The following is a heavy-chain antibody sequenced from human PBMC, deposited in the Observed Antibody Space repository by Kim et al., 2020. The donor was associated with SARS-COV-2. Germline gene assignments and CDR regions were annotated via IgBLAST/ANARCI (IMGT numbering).Heavy chain of an antibody. V-gene: IGHV3-21*01. CDR3: AGDEPTSSGYWVGYYYGIDV. CDR1: GFTYSSYS. D-gene: IGHD6-13*01. Sequence: GGSLRLSCAASGFTYSSYSMNWVRQAPGKGLEWVSSISSSSSYIYYADSVKGRFTISRDNAKNSLYLQMNSLRAEDTAVYYCAGDEPTSSGYWVGYYYGIDVWGQGTTVTVSS. CDR2: ISSSSSYI. J-gene: IGHJ6*02.